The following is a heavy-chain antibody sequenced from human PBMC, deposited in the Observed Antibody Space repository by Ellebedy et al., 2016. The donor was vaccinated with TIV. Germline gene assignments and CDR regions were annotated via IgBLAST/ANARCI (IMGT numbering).Heavy chain of an antibody. J-gene: IGHJ4*02. V-gene: IGHV1-69*04. D-gene: IGHD5-18*01. CDR2: IIPIVGIA. Sequence: AASVKVSCKASGGTFSSYAISWVRQAPGQGLEWMGRIIPIVGIAIYARKFQGRVTITADKSTSTAYMELSSLRSEDTGVYYCARAEDTAMVFDYWGQGTLVTVSS. CDR3: ARAEDTAMVFDY. CDR1: GGTFSSYA.